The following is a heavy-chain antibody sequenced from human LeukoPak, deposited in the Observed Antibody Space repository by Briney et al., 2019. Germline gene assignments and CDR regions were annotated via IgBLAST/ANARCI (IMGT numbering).Heavy chain of an antibody. D-gene: IGHD2-21*01. CDR3: ARALVTSCRGVYCYPFDY. V-gene: IGHV3-23*01. J-gene: IGHJ4*02. CDR2: TSSSDAGT. Sequence: GGSLRLSCAASGFPLSSHAMSWVRQAPGKGLEWVSATSSSDAGTYYADSVRGRFTISRDNSKNTLYLQMNSLRAEDAAVYYCARALVTSCRGVYCYPFDYWGQGTLVTVSS. CDR1: GFPLSSHA.